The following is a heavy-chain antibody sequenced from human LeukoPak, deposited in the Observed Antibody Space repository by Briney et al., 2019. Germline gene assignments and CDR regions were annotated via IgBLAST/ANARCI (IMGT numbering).Heavy chain of an antibody. V-gene: IGHV1-46*01. CDR3: ARDTTLGATTFAFDI. CDR1: GYTFTSYY. Sequence: GASVKVSCKASGYTFTSYYMHWVRQAPGQGLEWMGIINPSGGSTSYAQKFQGRVTMTRDTSTSTVYMELSSLRSEDTAVYYCARDTTLGATTFAFDIWGQGTMVTVSS. J-gene: IGHJ3*02. D-gene: IGHD1-26*01. CDR2: INPSGGST.